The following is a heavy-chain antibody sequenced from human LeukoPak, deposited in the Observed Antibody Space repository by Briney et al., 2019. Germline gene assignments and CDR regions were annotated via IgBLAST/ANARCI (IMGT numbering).Heavy chain of an antibody. CDR3: ARRGYPVYYYYMDV. D-gene: IGHD5-12*01. J-gene: IGHJ6*03. CDR2: IIPIFGTA. CDR1: GGTFSSYA. V-gene: IGHV1-69*05. Sequence: SVKVSCKASGGTFSSYAISWVRQAPGQGLEWMGGIIPIFGTANYAQKFQGRVTMTTDTSTTTAYMELRSLRSDDTAVYYCARRGYPVYYYYMDVWGKGTTVTISS.